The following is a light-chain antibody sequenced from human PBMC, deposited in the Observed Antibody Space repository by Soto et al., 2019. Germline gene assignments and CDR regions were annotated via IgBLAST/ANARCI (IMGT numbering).Light chain of an antibody. CDR2: YES. V-gene: IGLV3-21*04. CDR1: NIGSKS. Sequence: SSELTQPPSVSVAPGKTARITCGGNNIGSKSVHWYQQKPGQAPVMVIYYESDRPSGIPERFCGSNSGNTATLTTSRVEAGDEADYYCQVWDSSSDHVVFGGGTKLTVL. CDR3: QVWDSSSDHVV. J-gene: IGLJ2*01.